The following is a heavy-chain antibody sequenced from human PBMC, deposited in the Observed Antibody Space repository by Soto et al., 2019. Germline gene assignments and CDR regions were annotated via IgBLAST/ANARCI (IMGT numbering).Heavy chain of an antibody. CDR1: GGSISCHY. CDR2: MYYSGST. D-gene: IGHD3-16*01. V-gene: IGHV4-59*08. Sequence: QVQLQESGPGLVKPSETLSLSCSVSGGSISCHYWSWVRQTPGKGLEWIGYMYYSGSTNYNPSLTSLVTISVDTSKNHFSLRLTSVTAADTAVYYCARGPYYDLIWNYYYMDVWGKGTTVTFSS. CDR3: ARGPYYDLIWNYYYMDV. J-gene: IGHJ6*03.